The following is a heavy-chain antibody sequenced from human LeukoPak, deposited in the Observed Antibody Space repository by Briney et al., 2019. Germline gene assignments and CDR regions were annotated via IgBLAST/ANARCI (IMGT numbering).Heavy chain of an antibody. V-gene: IGHV3-23*01. Sequence: QPGGSLRLSCAVSGFTLSNYGMSWVRQAPGKGLEWVAGICGSRGSTNYAVSVKGRFTISRDNPKNTLYLQMTGVRAEGTALYFCAKRGVVIRVILVGFHKEAYYFDSWGQGALVIVSS. CDR3: AKRGVVIRVILVGFHKEAYYFDS. CDR2: ICGSRGST. CDR1: GFTLSNYG. J-gene: IGHJ4*02. D-gene: IGHD3-22*01.